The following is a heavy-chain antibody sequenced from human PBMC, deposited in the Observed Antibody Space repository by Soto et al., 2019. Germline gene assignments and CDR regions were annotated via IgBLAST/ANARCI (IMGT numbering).Heavy chain of an antibody. CDR1: GDSVSINSAA. CDR2: TYYRSKWYN. D-gene: IGHD3-22*01. J-gene: IGHJ4*02. Sequence: SQTLTLTCAISGDSVSINSAAWNWIRQSPSRGLEWLGRTYYRSKWYNDYAVSVKSRITINPDTSKNQFSLQLNSVTPEDTAVYYCARGPEELMIVVVTPLQYWGQGTLVTVSS. CDR3: ARGPEELMIVVVTPLQY. V-gene: IGHV6-1*01.